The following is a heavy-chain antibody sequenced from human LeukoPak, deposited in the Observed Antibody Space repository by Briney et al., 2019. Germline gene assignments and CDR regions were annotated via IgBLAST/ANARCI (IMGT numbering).Heavy chain of an antibody. V-gene: IGHV3-23*01. J-gene: IGHJ4*02. D-gene: IGHD3-10*01. Sequence: GGSLRPSCAASGFTFNRYWMSWVRQPPGKGLEWVSVISRRDDYTYYADSVKGRFTISRDNSKNTLYLQMNTLRAEDTAVYYCANDYRSGSFHDFWGQGTLVTVSS. CDR1: GFTFNRYW. CDR2: ISRRDDYT. CDR3: ANDYRSGSFHDF.